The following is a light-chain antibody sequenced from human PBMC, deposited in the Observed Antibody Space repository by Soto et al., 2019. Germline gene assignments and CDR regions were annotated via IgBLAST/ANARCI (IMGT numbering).Light chain of an antibody. CDR3: QHYNSYSEA. V-gene: IGKV3-20*01. CDR2: GAS. Sequence: EIVLTQSPGTLSLSPGERATLSCRASQSVSNSYLAWYQQKPGRAPRLLIYGASSRATDIPDRFSGSGSGTEFTLTISSLQPDNFATYYCQHYNSYSEAFGQGTKVDIK. CDR1: QSVSNSY. J-gene: IGKJ1*01.